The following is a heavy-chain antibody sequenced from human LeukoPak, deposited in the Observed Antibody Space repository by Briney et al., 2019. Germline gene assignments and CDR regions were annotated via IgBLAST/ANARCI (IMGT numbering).Heavy chain of an antibody. Sequence: GSLRLSCAASGFTFSSYSMNWIRQPPGKGLEWIGSIYYSGSTYYNPSLKSRVTISVDTSKNQFSLKLSSVTAADTAVYYCASLSWGLYGMDVWGQGTTVTVSS. D-gene: IGHD6-13*01. V-gene: IGHV4-39*01. CDR2: IYYSGST. CDR3: ASLSWGLYGMDV. CDR1: GFTFSSYS. J-gene: IGHJ6*02.